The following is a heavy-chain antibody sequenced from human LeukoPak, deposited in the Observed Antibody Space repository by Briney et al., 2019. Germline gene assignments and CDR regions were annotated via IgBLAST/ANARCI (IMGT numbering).Heavy chain of an antibody. V-gene: IGHV1-2*02. D-gene: IGHD1-26*01. CDR3: ARDKSIGWERYPPDY. J-gene: IGHJ4*02. Sequence: ASVKVSCKPSGYTFIDYGIYWVRQAPGQGLEWMGRIDPNSGGTDYAQKFQDRINVTSDTSINTVYMELSRLRSDDTAVYYCARDKSIGWERYPPDYWGQGTLVTVSS. CDR2: IDPNSGGT. CDR1: GYTFIDYG.